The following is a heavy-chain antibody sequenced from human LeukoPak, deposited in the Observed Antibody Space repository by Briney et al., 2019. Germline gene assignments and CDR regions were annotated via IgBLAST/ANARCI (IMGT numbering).Heavy chain of an antibody. Sequence: SETLSLTCAVSGYSISSGYYWGWIRQPPGKGLEWIGNIYHSGSTYYNPSLKSRVAISVDTSKNQFSLKLSSVTAADTAVYYCARGHLVLLWFGELSDPAFDIWGQGTMVTVSS. CDR3: ARGHLVLLWFGELSDPAFDI. CDR2: IYHSGST. V-gene: IGHV4-38-2*01. D-gene: IGHD3-10*01. J-gene: IGHJ3*02. CDR1: GYSISSGYY.